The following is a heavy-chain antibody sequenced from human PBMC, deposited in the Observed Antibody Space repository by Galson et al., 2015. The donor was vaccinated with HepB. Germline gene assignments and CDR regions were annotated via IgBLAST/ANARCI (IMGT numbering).Heavy chain of an antibody. CDR2: ISYDGSNK. CDR1: GFTFSSYA. V-gene: IGHV3-30-3*01. Sequence: SLRLSCAASGFTFSSYAMHWVRQAPGKGLEWVAVISYDGSNKYYADSVKGRFTISRDNSKNTLYLQMNSLRAEDTAVYYCARDGYSSGWENYYYYYMDVWGKGTTVTVSS. D-gene: IGHD6-19*01. J-gene: IGHJ6*03. CDR3: ARDGYSSGWENYYYYYMDV.